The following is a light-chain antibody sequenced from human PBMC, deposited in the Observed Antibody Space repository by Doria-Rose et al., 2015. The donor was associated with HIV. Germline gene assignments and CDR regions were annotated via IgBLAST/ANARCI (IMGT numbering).Light chain of an antibody. CDR2: DAS. Sequence: TQSPGTLYLSPGERATLSCRASQSFSSTYLAWYQQKPGQAPSLLIYDASTRATGIPDRCSASGSGTDFTLTINRLEPEDFALYYCHQYGTSWTFGQGTKVEI. V-gene: IGKV3-20*01. CDR3: HQYGTSWT. J-gene: IGKJ1*01. CDR1: QSFSSTY.